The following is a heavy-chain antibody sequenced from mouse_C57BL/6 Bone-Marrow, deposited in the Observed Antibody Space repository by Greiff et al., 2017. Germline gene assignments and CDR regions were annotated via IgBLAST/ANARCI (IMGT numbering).Heavy chain of an antibody. J-gene: IGHJ3*01. CDR3: ARYGYDGFAY. Sequence: VQLQQSGAELARPGASVKLSCKASGFTFTSYGISWVKQRTGQGLEWIGGIYPRSGNTYYNEKFKGKATLTADKSSSTAYMELRSLTSEDSAVYFCARYGYDGFAYWGQGTLVTVSA. V-gene: IGHV1-81*01. CDR1: GFTFTSYG. D-gene: IGHD2-2*01. CDR2: IYPRSGNT.